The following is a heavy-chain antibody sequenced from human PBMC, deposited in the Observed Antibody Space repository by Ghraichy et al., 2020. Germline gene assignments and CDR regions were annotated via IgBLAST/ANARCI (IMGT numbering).Heavy chain of an antibody. CDR1: GGSFSGYY. D-gene: IGHD1-1*01. J-gene: IGHJ6*02. Sequence: EYLNISCAVYGGSFSGYYWSWIRQPPGKGLEWIGEINHSGSTNYNPSLKSRVTISVDTSKNQFSLKLSSVTAADTAVYYCAGSPTLQLERQGYYYYYGMDVWGQGTTVTVSS. CDR2: INHSGST. CDR3: AGSPTLQLERQGYYYYYGMDV. V-gene: IGHV4-34*01.